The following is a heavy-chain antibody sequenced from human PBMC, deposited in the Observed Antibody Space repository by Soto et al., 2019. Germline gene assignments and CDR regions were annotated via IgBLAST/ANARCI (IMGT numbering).Heavy chain of an antibody. CDR2: VYYSGST. V-gene: IGHV4-39*01. J-gene: IGHJ4*02. CDR3: ARHRGPTGPNY. CDR1: GGSISGNYIY. D-gene: IGHD3-10*01. Sequence: SETLSLTCSVSGGSISGNYIYWGWIRQPPGKGLEWIGSVYYSGSTYYNPSLKSRVTISVDASKNQFSLNLSSVTAADTAVYYCARHRGPTGPNYWGQGTLVTVSS.